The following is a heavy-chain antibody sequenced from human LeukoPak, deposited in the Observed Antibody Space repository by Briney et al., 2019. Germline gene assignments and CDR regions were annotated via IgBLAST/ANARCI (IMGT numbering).Heavy chain of an antibody. CDR3: AGGVRGVSSWFDP. J-gene: IGHJ5*02. CDR1: EFFSMYA. CDR2: VAYDGKHQ. Sequence: GGSLRLSCAASEFFSMYAMHSVRQAPGKGLEWVAAVAYDGKHQYYADSVKGRFIISKDNFKNTLYMNNLKPEDTAVYYCAGGVRGVSSWFDPWGQGTLVTVSS. D-gene: IGHD3-10*01. V-gene: IGHV3-30*04.